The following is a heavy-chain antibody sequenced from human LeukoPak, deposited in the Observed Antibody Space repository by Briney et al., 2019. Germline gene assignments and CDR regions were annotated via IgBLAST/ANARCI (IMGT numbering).Heavy chain of an antibody. V-gene: IGHV1-2*02. Sequence: PVASVTVSCKASGYTFTSYYMHWVRQAPGQGLEWMGWINPNSGGTNYAQKFQGRVTMTRDTSISTAYMELSSLRSDDTAVYYCASRGSYTTQGLDNFDYWGQGTLVTVSS. CDR1: GYTFTSYY. CDR2: INPNSGGT. CDR3: ASRGSYTTQGLDNFDY. D-gene: IGHD1-26*01. J-gene: IGHJ4*02.